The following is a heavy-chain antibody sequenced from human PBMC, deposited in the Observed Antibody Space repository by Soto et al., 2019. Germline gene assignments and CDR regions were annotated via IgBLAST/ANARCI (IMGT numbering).Heavy chain of an antibody. D-gene: IGHD3-22*01. CDR3: AKARVVYYDSSGYNPDY. J-gene: IGHJ4*02. CDR2: ISYDGSNK. CDR1: GFTFSSYG. Sequence: GGSLRLSCAASGFTFSSYGMHWVRQAPGKGLEWVAVISYDGSNKYYADSVKGRFTISRDNSKNTLYLQMNSLRAEDTAVYYCAKARVVYYDSSGYNPDYWGQGTLVTVSS. V-gene: IGHV3-30*18.